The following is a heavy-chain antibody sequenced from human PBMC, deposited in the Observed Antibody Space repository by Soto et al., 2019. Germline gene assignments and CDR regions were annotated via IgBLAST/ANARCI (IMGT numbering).Heavy chain of an antibody. CDR3: ARETYYYDSSGYSLLEYFQH. J-gene: IGHJ1*01. Sequence: GASVKVSCKASGGTFSSYTISWVRQAPGQGLEWMGRIIPILGIANYAQKFQGRVTITADKSTSTAYMELSSLRSEDTAVYYCARETYYYDSSGYSLLEYFQHWGQGTLVTVSS. V-gene: IGHV1-69*04. CDR1: GGTFSSYT. CDR2: IIPILGIA. D-gene: IGHD3-22*01.